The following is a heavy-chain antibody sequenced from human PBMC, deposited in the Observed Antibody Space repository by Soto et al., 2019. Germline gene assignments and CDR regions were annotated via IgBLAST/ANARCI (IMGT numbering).Heavy chain of an antibody. V-gene: IGHV1-8*01. D-gene: IGHD2-2*01. Sequence: ASVKVSCKASGYTFTSYYINWVRQATGQGLEWMGWMNPESGNIGYAQKFQGRVTMTRDTSISTAFMDLISLRSDDTAVYYCARFVRHQLPTIDFWGQGTLVTVSS. CDR1: GYTFTSYY. CDR3: ARFVRHQLPTIDF. J-gene: IGHJ4*02. CDR2: MNPESGNI.